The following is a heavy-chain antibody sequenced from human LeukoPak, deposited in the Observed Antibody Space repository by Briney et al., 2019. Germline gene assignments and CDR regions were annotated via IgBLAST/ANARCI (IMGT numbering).Heavy chain of an antibody. CDR2: ICHTGST. CDR1: GASISGSGYY. CDR3: AKSDGYGLIDY. Sequence: SSETLSLTCAVSGASISGSGYYWGWIRQPPGMELQWIGNICHTGSTYYNASLQSRVTISIDTSKNQFSLRLNSVTAADTAMYYCAKSDGYGLIDYWGQGTLVTVSS. V-gene: IGHV4-39*01. J-gene: IGHJ4*02. D-gene: IGHD2-21*02.